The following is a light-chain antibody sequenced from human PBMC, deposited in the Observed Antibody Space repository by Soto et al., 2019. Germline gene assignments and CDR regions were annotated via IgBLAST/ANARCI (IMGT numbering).Light chain of an antibody. CDR1: QSVVTSY. Sequence: EVVLTQSPGTLSLSPGEGATLSCRASQSVVTSYLAWYQQRDGQSPRLLIYRALYRAPGIPDRFSGSGSGTDFTLSISRLDPEDFAVYYCQYYDESMWTFGQGTKVDIK. V-gene: IGKV3-20*01. CDR3: QYYDESMWT. J-gene: IGKJ1*01. CDR2: RAL.